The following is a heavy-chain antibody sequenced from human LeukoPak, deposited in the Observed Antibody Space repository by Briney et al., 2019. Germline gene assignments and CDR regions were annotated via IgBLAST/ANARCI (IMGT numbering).Heavy chain of an antibody. CDR2: INSDGSST. Sequence: PGGSLRLSCAASGFTFSSYWMHWVRQAPGKGLVWVSRINSDGSSTSYADSVKGRFTISRDNAKNTLYLQMSSLRAEDTAVYYCARDAYGDYVVDYWGQGILVTVSS. J-gene: IGHJ4*02. CDR3: ARDAYGDYVVDY. V-gene: IGHV3-74*01. D-gene: IGHD4-17*01. CDR1: GFTFSSYW.